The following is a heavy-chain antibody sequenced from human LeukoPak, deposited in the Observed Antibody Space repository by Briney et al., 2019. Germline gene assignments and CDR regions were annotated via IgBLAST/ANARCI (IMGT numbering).Heavy chain of an antibody. CDR2: IYYSGST. CDR3: ARHRWMEVYGSGSYYVDY. D-gene: IGHD3-10*01. Sequence: SETLSLTCTVSGGSISSSSYYWGWVRQPPGKGLEWIGSIYYSGSTYYSPSLKSRIAISVDTSKNQFFLKLSSVTAADTAVYYCARHRWMEVYGSGSYYVDYWGQGTLVTVSS. J-gene: IGHJ4*02. V-gene: IGHV4-39*01. CDR1: GGSISSSSYY.